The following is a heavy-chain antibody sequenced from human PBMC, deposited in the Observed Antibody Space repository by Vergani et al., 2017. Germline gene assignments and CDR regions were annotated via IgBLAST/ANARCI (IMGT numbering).Heavy chain of an antibody. CDR1: GGTSSSYA. J-gene: IGHJ4*02. CDR2: IIPLFGTA. CDR3: ARTYYDFWSGYHKTYYFDY. V-gene: IGHV1-69*12. Sequence: QVQLVQSGAEVKKPGSSVKVSCKASGGTSSSYAISWVRQAPGQGLEWMGGIIPLFGTANYAQKFQGRVTITADESTSTAYMELSSLRSEDTAVYYCARTYYDFWSGYHKTYYFDYWGQGTLVTVSS. D-gene: IGHD3-3*01.